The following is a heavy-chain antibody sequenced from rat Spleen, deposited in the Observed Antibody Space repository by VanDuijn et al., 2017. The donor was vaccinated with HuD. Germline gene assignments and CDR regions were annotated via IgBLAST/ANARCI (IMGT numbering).Heavy chain of an antibody. CDR3: TRDFWGIYYVMVA. Sequence: EVQLVESGGGLVQPGRSLKLSCVASGFTFNNYWMTWIRQAPGKGLEWVASITNTGGSTYYPDSVKGRFTISRDNAKSTLYLQMNSVMSEDTATYYCTRDFWGIYYVMVAWCQGASVTVSS. V-gene: IGHV5-31*01. J-gene: IGHJ4*01. CDR1: GFTFNNYW. CDR2: ITNTGGST. D-gene: IGHD5-1*01.